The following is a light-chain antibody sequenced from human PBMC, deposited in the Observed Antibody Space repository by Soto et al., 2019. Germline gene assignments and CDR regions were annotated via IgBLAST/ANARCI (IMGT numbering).Light chain of an antibody. CDR3: CSYAGSNTFV. CDR2: EVS. J-gene: IGLJ2*01. Sequence: QSALTQPASVSGSPGQSITISCTGTSSDIGAYDYVSWYQQHPGKAPKLMIFEVSDRPSGASIRFSGSKSGNTASLTISGLQTEDEADYYCCSYAGSNTFVFGGGTQLTVL. V-gene: IGLV2-14*01. CDR1: SSDIGAYDY.